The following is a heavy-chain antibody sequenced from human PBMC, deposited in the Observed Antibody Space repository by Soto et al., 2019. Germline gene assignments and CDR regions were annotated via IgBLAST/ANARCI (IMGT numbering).Heavy chain of an antibody. CDR2: IYYSGST. D-gene: IGHD5-18*01. Sequence: QVQLQESGPGLVKPSETLSLTSTVSGGSFSSYYWSWIRQPPGKGLEWIGYIYYSGSTNSNPSLKSRVTISVDTSTNQFSLKLSSVTAADAAVYYCARDNGYSYGYTLDHWGQGTLVTVSS. J-gene: IGHJ4*02. CDR1: GGSFSSYY. V-gene: IGHV4-59*01. CDR3: ARDNGYSYGYTLDH.